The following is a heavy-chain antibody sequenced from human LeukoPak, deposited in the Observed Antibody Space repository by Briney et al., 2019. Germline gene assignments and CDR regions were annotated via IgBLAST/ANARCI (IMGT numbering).Heavy chain of an antibody. V-gene: IGHV3-21*01. CDR2: ISSSSSYI. D-gene: IGHD2-15*01. J-gene: IGHJ4*02. Sequence: GGSLRLSCAASGFTFSSYSMNWVRQAPGKGLEWVSSISSSSSYIYYADSVKGRFTISRDNSKNTLYLQMNSLRAEDTAVYYCCKDCSGGSCYSFDYWGQGTLVTVSS. CDR3: CKDCSGGSCYSFDY. CDR1: GFTFSSYS.